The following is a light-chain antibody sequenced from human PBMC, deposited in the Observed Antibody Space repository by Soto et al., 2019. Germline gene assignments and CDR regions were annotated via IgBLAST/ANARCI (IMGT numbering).Light chain of an antibody. CDR1: SSDIGTFNY. Sequence: QSVLTQPPSVSGSPGHSVTISCIGTSSDIGTFNYVSWHQQRPGKAPRLIIYDVFQRLSGVPDRFSASKSGITASLTISGLQAEDEADYYCCSYAAGDSFKFGGGTKVTVL. J-gene: IGLJ3*02. V-gene: IGLV2-11*01. CDR2: DVF. CDR3: CSYAAGDSFK.